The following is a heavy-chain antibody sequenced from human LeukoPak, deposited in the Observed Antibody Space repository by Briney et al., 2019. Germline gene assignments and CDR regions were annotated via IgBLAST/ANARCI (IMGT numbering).Heavy chain of an antibody. J-gene: IGHJ3*02. V-gene: IGHV4-38-2*02. D-gene: IGHD3-22*01. CDR3: ARRRSVTYYYDSSGDNDAFDI. CDR1: GYSISSGYY. Sequence: PSEALSLTCTVSGYSISSGYYWGLIRQPPGKVLEWSGSIYHSGSTYYNPSLKSRVTISVDTSKNQFSLKLSSVTAADTAVYYCARRRSVTYYYDSSGDNDAFDIWGQGTMVTVSS. CDR2: IYHSGST.